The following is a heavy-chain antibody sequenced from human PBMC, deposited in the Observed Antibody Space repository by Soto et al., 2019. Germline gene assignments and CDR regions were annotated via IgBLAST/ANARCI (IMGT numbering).Heavy chain of an antibody. J-gene: IGHJ5*02. CDR3: ARHVRGAVTMNWFDP. Sequence: SETLSLTCTVSGGSIISSNFYWGWIRQPPGKGLEWIGSVEYGGSTYDNPSLKSRVTLSADTSKNQFSLKLTSVTAADTAIYYCARHVRGAVTMNWFDPWGHGNLVTVSS. CDR2: VEYGGST. V-gene: IGHV4-39*01. CDR1: GGSIISSNFY. D-gene: IGHD4-17*01.